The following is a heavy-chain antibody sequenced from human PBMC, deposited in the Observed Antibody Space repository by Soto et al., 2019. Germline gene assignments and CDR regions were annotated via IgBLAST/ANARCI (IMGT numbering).Heavy chain of an antibody. V-gene: IGHV3-30*18. J-gene: IGHJ4*02. CDR2: ISYDGSNK. D-gene: IGHD1-26*01. CDR3: AKDSFLQSGSYYFDY. Sequence: PGGSLRLSCAASGFTFSSYGMHWVRQAPGKGLEWVAVISYDGSNKYYADSVKGRFTISRDNSKNTLYLQMNSLRAEDTAVYYCAKDSFLQSGSYYFDYWGQGTLVTVSS. CDR1: GFTFSSYG.